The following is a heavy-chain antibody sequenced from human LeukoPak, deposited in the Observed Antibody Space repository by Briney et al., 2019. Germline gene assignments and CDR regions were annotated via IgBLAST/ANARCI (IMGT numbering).Heavy chain of an antibody. Sequence: SETLSLTCTVSGGSISSYYWSWIRQPAGKGLEWIGRIYTSGSTNYNPSLKSRVTMSVDTSKNQFSLKLSSVTAEDTAVYYCARYCSGGSCYSGAFDIWGQGTMVTVSS. V-gene: IGHV4-4*07. J-gene: IGHJ3*02. CDR1: GGSISSYY. D-gene: IGHD2-15*01. CDR2: IYTSGST. CDR3: ARYCSGGSCYSGAFDI.